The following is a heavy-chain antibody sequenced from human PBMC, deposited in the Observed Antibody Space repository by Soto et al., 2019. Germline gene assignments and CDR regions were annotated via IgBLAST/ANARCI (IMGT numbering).Heavy chain of an antibody. CDR1: GYSFTSYL. V-gene: IGHV5-51*01. CDR2: IYPGDSDT. D-gene: IGHD3-3*01. CDR3: ARLPIYDFWSGQNGAFDI. Sequence: GESLKISCKGSGYSFTSYLIGWVRQMPGKGLEWMGIIYPGDSDTRYSPSFQGQVTISADKSTSTAYLQWSSLKASDTAMYYCARLPIYDFWSGQNGAFDIWGQGTMVTVSS. J-gene: IGHJ3*02.